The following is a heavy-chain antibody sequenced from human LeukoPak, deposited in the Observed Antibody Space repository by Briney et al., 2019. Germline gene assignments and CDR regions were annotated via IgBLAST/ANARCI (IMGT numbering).Heavy chain of an antibody. CDR2: INHRGST. V-gene: IGHV4-34*01. CDR3: ARLRGLRGFDY. J-gene: IGHJ4*02. D-gene: IGHD5-12*01. CDR1: GGSFRGYY. Sequence: PSETLSLTCAVYGGSFRGYYWSWIRQPPGKGLECIGEINHRGSTNYNPSLKSRVTISVDTSKNQFSLKLSSVPAADTAVYYCARLRGLRGFDYWGQGTLVTVSS.